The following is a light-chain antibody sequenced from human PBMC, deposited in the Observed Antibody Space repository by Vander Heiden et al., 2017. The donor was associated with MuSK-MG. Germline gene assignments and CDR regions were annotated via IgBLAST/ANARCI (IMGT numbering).Light chain of an antibody. J-gene: IGKJ4*01. CDR2: KAS. V-gene: IGKV1-5*03. Sequence: DIQMTQSPSSLSASVGERVTITCRASQTTSDWLAWYQQKPGKAPKVLIYKASILESGVPSRFSGSGYGAEFTLTISSLQPDDFATYYCQQYSSYPLTFGGGTRVEI. CDR1: QTTSDW. CDR3: QQYSSYPLT.